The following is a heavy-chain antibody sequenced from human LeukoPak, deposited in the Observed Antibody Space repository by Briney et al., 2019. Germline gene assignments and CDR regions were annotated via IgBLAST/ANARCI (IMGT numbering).Heavy chain of an antibody. D-gene: IGHD1-1*01. CDR1: GGSISSGGYY. Sequence: SETLSLTCTVSGGSISSGGYYWSWIRQHPGKGLEWIGYIYYSGSTYYNPPLKSRVTISVDTSKNQFSLKLSSVTAADTAVYYCARDKTTGTTKDAFDIWGQGTMVTVSS. CDR3: ARDKTTGTTKDAFDI. J-gene: IGHJ3*02. CDR2: IYYSGST. V-gene: IGHV4-31*03.